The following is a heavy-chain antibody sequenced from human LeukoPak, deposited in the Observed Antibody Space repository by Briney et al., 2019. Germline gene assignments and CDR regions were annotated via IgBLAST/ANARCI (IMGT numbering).Heavy chain of an antibody. CDR1: GFTFSSYG. D-gene: IGHD3-9*01. CDR2: ISYDGTNK. V-gene: IGHV3-30*18. J-gene: IGHJ4*02. CDR3: AKDADTKLLIISASPDN. Sequence: PGGSLRLSCAASGFTFSSYGMHWVRQAPGKGLEWVAVISYDGTNKFYADSVKGRFTISRDNSKSTLYLQMNSLRAADTAVYYCAKDADTKLLIISASPDNWGQGTLVTVSS.